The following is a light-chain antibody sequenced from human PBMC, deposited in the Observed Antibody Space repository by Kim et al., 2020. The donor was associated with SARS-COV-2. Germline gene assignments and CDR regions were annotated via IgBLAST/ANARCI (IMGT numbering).Light chain of an antibody. J-gene: IGLJ2*01. V-gene: IGLV3-21*04. Sequence: SYELTQPPSVSVAPGKTARITCGGNNIGSKSVHWYQQKPGQAPVLVIYYDSDRPSGIPERFSGSNSGNTATLTISRVEAGDEADYYCQVWDRSSDDHVV. CDR3: QVWDRSSDDHVV. CDR1: NIGSKS. CDR2: YDS.